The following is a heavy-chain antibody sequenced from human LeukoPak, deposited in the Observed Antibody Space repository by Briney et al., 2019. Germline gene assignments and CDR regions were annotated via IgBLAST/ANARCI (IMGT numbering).Heavy chain of an antibody. J-gene: IGHJ6*03. CDR1: GGSISSATYY. V-gene: IGHV4-39*07. Sequence: SETLSLTCTVSGGSISSATYYWGWIRQPPGKGLEWIGSIYHSGSTYYNPSLKSRVAISVDTSKNQFSLRLSSLTAADTALYYCARDRKYYYHMDVWGKGTTVTVSS. CDR2: IYHSGST. D-gene: IGHD1-14*01. CDR3: ARDRKYYYHMDV.